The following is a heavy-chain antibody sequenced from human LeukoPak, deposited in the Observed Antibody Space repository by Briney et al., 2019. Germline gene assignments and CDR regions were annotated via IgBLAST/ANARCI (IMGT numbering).Heavy chain of an antibody. Sequence: PGGSLRLSCAASGFRFTDYSMSWVRQAPGKGLEWVAGLGRSGEYKYYADSVKGRFTISRDNSKDTMSLQMNSLRAEDSAIYFCVKDRPCETCMPMDAWGQGTTVTVSS. V-gene: IGHV3-23*01. CDR1: GFRFTDYS. CDR2: LGRSGEYK. CDR3: VKDRPCETCMPMDA. D-gene: IGHD2-2*01. J-gene: IGHJ6*01.